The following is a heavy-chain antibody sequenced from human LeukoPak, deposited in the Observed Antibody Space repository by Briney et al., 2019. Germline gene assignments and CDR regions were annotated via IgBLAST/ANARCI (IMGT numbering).Heavy chain of an antibody. CDR3: ARKMTAAGYYYYYYGMDV. Sequence: SETLSLTCPVSGCSMSSSSYYWGWIRQPPRNGLEWIGIIYYSGSTNYNPSLKTPCTISLDTSQNQFSLNLPSVTAADTAVYYCARKMTAAGYYYYYYGMDVWGQGTTVTVSS. CDR1: GCSMSSSSYY. V-gene: IGHV4-39*01. J-gene: IGHJ6*02. CDR2: IYYSGST. D-gene: IGHD6-13*01.